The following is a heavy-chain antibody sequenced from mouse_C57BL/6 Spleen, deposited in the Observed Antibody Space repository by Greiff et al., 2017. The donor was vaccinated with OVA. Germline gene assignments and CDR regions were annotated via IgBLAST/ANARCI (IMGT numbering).Heavy chain of an antibody. CDR3: AKGYGAMDY. J-gene: IGHJ4*01. V-gene: IGHV1-50*01. CDR1: GYTFTSYW. D-gene: IGHD2-2*01. Sequence: VQLQQPGAELVKPGASVKLSCKASGYTFTSYWMPWVKQRPGQGLEWIGEIDPSDSYSNYNQKFKGKATLTVDTSSSTAYMQLSSLTSEDSAVYYCAKGYGAMDYWGQGTSVTVSS. CDR2: IDPSDSYS.